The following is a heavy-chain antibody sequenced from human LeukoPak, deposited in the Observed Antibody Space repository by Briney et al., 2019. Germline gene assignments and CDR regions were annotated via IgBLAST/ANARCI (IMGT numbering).Heavy chain of an antibody. Sequence: ASVKVSCKASGYTFTSYGISWVRQAPGQGLEWMGWISAYNGNTNYAQKLQGRVTMTTDTSTSTAYMELRSLRSDVTAVYYCARDTSRDGYSEIDYWGQGTLVTVSS. CDR3: ARDTSRDGYSEIDY. CDR1: GYTFTSYG. CDR2: ISAYNGNT. V-gene: IGHV1-18*01. J-gene: IGHJ4*02. D-gene: IGHD5-24*01.